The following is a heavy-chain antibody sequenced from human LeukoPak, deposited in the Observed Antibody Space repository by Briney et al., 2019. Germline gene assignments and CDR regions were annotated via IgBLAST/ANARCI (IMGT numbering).Heavy chain of an antibody. D-gene: IGHD3/OR15-3a*01. Sequence: ASVKVSCKASGYSFTSHYMHWVRQAPGQGLEWMGLINPRGTATRYAESFQGRLTLTRDLSTSTDYMELSSLRSEDTAVYYCASSDWERAFDIWGLGTMVTVSS. CDR3: ASSDWERAFDI. V-gene: IGHV1-46*01. J-gene: IGHJ3*02. CDR1: GYSFTSHY. CDR2: INPRGTAT.